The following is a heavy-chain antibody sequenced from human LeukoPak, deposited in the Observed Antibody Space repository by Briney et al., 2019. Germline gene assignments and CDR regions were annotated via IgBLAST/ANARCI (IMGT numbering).Heavy chain of an antibody. CDR3: ARGIAARLRYYFDY. CDR2: IYYSGST. D-gene: IGHD6-6*01. Sequence: GYIYYSGSTYYNPSLKSRVTISVDTSKNQFSLKLSSVTAADTAVYYRARGIAARLRYYFDYWGQGTLVTVSS. J-gene: IGHJ4*02. V-gene: IGHV4-31*02.